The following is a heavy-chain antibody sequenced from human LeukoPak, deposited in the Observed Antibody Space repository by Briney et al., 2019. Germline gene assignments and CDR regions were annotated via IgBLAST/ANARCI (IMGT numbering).Heavy chain of an antibody. CDR2: VYYSGST. CDR1: GGSITGNNYYWGSSSSYY. Sequence: SETLSLTCTVSGGSITGNNYYWGSSSSYYWGWIRQSPGKSLEWIGSVYYSGSTFYNPSFNSRVTISLDTSKNQFSLNLSSVTAADTAVYYCARRQGSGSYYNPVRRPFDYWGQGTLVTVSS. J-gene: IGHJ4*02. CDR3: ARRQGSGSYYNPVRRPFDY. V-gene: IGHV4-39*07. D-gene: IGHD3-10*01.